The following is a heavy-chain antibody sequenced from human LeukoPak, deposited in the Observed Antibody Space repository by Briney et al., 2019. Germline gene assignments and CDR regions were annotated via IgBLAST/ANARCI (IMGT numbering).Heavy chain of an antibody. CDR2: IYYTGST. Sequence: SETLSLTCFVSGGSMNNYYRSWVRQPPGKGLEWIGYIYYTGSTNYNPSLKSRLTISVDTSKNQFSLRLSSVTAADTAVYYCARGVVTIFGVVIIAEAWFDPWGQGTLVTVSS. CDR1: GGSMNNYY. D-gene: IGHD3-3*01. J-gene: IGHJ5*02. CDR3: ARGVVTIFGVVIIAEAWFDP. V-gene: IGHV4-59*12.